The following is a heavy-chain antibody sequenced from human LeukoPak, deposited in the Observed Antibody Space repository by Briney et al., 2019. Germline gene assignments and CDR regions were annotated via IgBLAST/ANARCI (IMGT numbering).Heavy chain of an antibody. CDR2: CDAEDGET. V-gene: IGHV1-24*01. Sequence: GASVKVSCKVSGYTLTELSMHLVRQAPGKGLEWMGGCDAEDGETIYAQKFQGRVTMTEDTSTDTAYMELSSLRSEDTAVYYCATGFQGIQLWGNDAFDTWGQGTMVTVSS. CDR3: ATGFQGIQLWGNDAFDT. CDR1: GYTLTELS. D-gene: IGHD5-18*01. J-gene: IGHJ3*02.